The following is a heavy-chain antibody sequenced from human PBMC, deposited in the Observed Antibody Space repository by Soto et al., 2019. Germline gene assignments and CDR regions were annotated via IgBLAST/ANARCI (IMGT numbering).Heavy chain of an antibody. D-gene: IGHD3-22*01. Sequence: QVQLQESGPGLVKPSETLSLTCAVSGDSISSYYCMWIRQPPGKGLEFIGYLYYGRSANYNPSLKSRVTLSVYTSTNQCSLTLSSMTAADTAVYYCALRSMAVVPEYWGQGTLVTVSS. J-gene: IGHJ4*02. CDR1: GDSISSYY. V-gene: IGHV4-59*01. CDR2: LYYGRSA. CDR3: ALRSMAVVPEY.